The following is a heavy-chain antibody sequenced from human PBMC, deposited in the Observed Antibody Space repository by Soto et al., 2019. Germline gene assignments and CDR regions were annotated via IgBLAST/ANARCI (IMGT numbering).Heavy chain of an antibody. D-gene: IGHD6-13*01. V-gene: IGHV4-30-4*08. CDR3: VRDVGIAASGTSGNDYFYGIAV. CDR2: ISNFGTT. Sequence: RLEESGPGLVKPAQTLSLSCNVTGHSISNIDSFWTWIRQPPGKVLEWLGYISNFGTTNYKPSLKSRLTISLDRSKNQISLELTSVTAADTAVYYCVRDVGIAASGTSGNDYFYGIAVWGQGTTVIVSS. CDR1: GHSISNIDSF. J-gene: IGHJ6*02.